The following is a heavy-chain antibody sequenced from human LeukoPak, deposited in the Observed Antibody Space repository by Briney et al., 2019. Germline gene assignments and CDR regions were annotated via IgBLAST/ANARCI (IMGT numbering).Heavy chain of an antibody. V-gene: IGHV3-30*02. J-gene: IGHJ4*02. Sequence: GGSLRLSCAVSGFNFSTYAMRWVRQAPGKGLEWVAFIRSDGSNEYYADSVKGRISISRDNSKNTLYLQMNGLRPEDTAVYYCAIDPGGDDVEIYIDQGGQETLVTVSS. CDR1: GFNFSTYA. D-gene: IGHD3-16*01. CDR2: IRSDGSNE. CDR3: AIDPGGDDVEIYIDQ.